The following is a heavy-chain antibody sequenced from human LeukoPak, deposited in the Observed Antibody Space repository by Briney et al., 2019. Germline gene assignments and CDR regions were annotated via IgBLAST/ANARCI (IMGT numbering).Heavy chain of an antibody. CDR3: AREARDCSGGSCYSPNYYYYMDV. J-gene: IGHJ6*03. CDR1: GGSISSGSYY. CDR2: IYTSGST. D-gene: IGHD2-15*01. V-gene: IGHV4-61*02. Sequence: PSETLSLTCTVSGGSISSGSYYWSWIRQPAGKGLEWIGRIYTSGSTNYNPSLKSRVTTSVDTSKNQFSLKLSSVTAADTAVYYCAREARDCSGGSCYSPNYYYYMDVWGKGTTVTISS.